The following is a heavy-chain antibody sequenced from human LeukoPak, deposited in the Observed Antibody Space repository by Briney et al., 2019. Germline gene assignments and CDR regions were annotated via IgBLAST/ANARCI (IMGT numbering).Heavy chain of an antibody. J-gene: IGHJ4*02. D-gene: IGHD3-10*02. CDR2: ISTSSTSI. V-gene: IGHV3-48*02. CDR3: ARDVQCGAFPDY. CDR1: GFTFSDYS. Sequence: GGSLRLSCAASGFTFSDYSMNWVRQAPGKGLEWVSSISTSSTSIYYADSVRGRFTISRDDARNSLYLQMNSLRDEDTGVYYCARDVQCGAFPDYWGRGTLVTVSS.